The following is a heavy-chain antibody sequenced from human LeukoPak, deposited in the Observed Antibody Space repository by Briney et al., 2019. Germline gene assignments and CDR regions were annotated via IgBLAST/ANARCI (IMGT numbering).Heavy chain of an antibody. D-gene: IGHD5-18*01. CDR1: GFTFSSYV. CDR2: ISKDGSHK. CDR3: ARDPGYRGESGWFDP. V-gene: IGHV3-30*04. Sequence: PGGSLRLSCAASGFTFSSYVMHWVRQAPGKGLEWVAVISKDGSHKYYADSVKGRFTIYRDNSKNTLYLQMNSLRDEDTAVYYCARDPGYRGESGWFDPWGQGTQVTVSS. J-gene: IGHJ5*02.